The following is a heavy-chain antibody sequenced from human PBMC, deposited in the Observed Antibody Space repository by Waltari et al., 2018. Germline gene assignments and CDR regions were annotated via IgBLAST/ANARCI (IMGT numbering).Heavy chain of an antibody. D-gene: IGHD3-10*01. CDR3: TRALWLGELYDY. V-gene: IGHV3-74*01. J-gene: IGHJ4*02. CDR1: GFTFTRYL. Sequence: EVQLDESGGGLVQPGGSLRLSCSASGFTFTRYLMNWVRQAPGKGLEWVARINSDGRSTTHADTVKGRFTSSRDNAKNTVYLQMNRLRVEDTAVYYCTRALWLGELYDYWSQGTLVTVSS. CDR2: INSDGRST.